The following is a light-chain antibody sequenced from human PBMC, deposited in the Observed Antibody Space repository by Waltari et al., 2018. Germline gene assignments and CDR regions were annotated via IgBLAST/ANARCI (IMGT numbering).Light chain of an antibody. CDR1: QNVYSY. CDR3: QQRASWPPIT. J-gene: IGKJ5*01. Sequence: EIVLTQSPATLSLSPGGRAPLSCRASQNVYSYLVWYQQKPGQTPRLLIHDASIRAPGIPDRFSGSGSGTDFTLTISSLEPEDFAVYYCQQRASWPPITFGQGTRLEIK. V-gene: IGKV3-11*01. CDR2: DAS.